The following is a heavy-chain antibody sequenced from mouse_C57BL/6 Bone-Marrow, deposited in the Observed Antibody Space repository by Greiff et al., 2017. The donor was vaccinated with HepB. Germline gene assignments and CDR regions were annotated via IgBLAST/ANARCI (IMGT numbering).Heavy chain of an antibody. CDR2: INPYNGDT. CDR1: GYSFTGYF. J-gene: IGHJ1*03. CDR3: ARKVSYYYGSSYDWYFDV. V-gene: IGHV1-20*01. Sequence: DVQLQESGPELVKPGDSVKISCKASGYSFTGYFMNWVMQSHGKSLEWIGRINPYNGDTFYNQKFKGKATLTVDKSSSTAHMELRSLTSEDSAVYYCARKVSYYYGSSYDWYFDVWGTGTTVTVSS. D-gene: IGHD1-1*01.